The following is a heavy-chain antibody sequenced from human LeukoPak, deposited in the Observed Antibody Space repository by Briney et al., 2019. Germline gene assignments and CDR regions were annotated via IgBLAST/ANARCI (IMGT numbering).Heavy chain of an antibody. CDR3: ARGGQWETKGDY. CDR1: GYTFISYG. Sequence: ASVKVSCKAYGYTFISYGITWVRQAPGQGLEWMGWISIYNGNTKYAQKFQGRVTMTTDTSTSTAYMELRSLRSDDTAVYYCARGGQWETKGDYWGQGTLVTVSS. J-gene: IGHJ4*02. D-gene: IGHD1-26*01. V-gene: IGHV1-18*01. CDR2: ISIYNGNT.